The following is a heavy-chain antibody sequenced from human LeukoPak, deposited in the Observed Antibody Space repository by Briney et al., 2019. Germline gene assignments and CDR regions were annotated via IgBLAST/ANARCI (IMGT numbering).Heavy chain of an antibody. D-gene: IGHD3-10*01. V-gene: IGHV4-39*07. CDR3: ARSPAITMVRGDWFDP. Sequence: SETLSLTCTVSGGSISSSGYYWGWVRQPPGKGLEWIATIYYSGPTYYNPALRSRVTISVDTSKNQFSLKLSSVTAADTAMYYCARSPAITMVRGDWFDPWGQGTLVTVSS. J-gene: IGHJ5*02. CDR2: IYYSGPT. CDR1: GGSISSSGYY.